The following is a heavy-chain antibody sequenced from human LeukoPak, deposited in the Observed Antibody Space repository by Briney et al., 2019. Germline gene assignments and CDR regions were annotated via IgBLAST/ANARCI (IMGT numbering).Heavy chain of an antibody. V-gene: IGHV3-48*04. J-gene: IGHJ4*02. D-gene: IGHD2-2*02. Sequence: GGSLRLSCAASGFTFSSYAMSWVRQAPGKGLEWVSYISSSGSTIYYADSVKGRFTISRDNAKNSLYLQMNSLRAEDTAVYYCARAGSIVVVPAAIYWDQGTLVTVSS. CDR2: ISSSGSTI. CDR1: GFTFSSYA. CDR3: ARAGSIVVVPAAIY.